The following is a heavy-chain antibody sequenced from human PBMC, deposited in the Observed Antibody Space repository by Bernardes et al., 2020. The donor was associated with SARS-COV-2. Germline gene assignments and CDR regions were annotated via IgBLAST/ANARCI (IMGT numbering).Heavy chain of an antibody. CDR3: ARDLRYYDFWSGYYRVGVDYYYGMDV. CDR1: GYTFTSYY. D-gene: IGHD3-3*01. J-gene: IGHJ6*02. V-gene: IGHV1-46*01. CDR2: INPSGGST. Sequence: ASVKVSCKASGYTFTSYYMHWVRQAPGQGLEWMGIINPSGGSTSYAQKFQGRVTMTRDTSTSTVYMELSSLRSEDTAVYYCARDLRYYDFWSGYYRVGVDYYYGMDVWGQGTTVTVSS.